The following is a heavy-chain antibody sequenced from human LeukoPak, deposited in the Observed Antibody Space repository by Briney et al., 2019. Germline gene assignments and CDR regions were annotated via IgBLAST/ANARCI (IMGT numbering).Heavy chain of an antibody. J-gene: IGHJ6*02. CDR2: ISSGGDNI. Sequence: PGGSLRLSCAASGFTFSSHEMNWVRQAPGKGLEWVSHISSGGDNIYYGDSVKGRFTISRDNAKNSLYLEMNSLRAEDTAVYYCARDRYCSGGSCYDTYSMDVWGQGTTVTVSS. CDR3: ARDRYCSGGSCYDTYSMDV. CDR1: GFTFSSHE. V-gene: IGHV3-48*03. D-gene: IGHD2-15*01.